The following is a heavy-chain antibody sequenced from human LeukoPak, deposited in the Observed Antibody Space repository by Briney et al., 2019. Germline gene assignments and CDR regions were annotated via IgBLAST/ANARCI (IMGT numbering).Heavy chain of an antibody. CDR3: ARGLKDYYYYYYMDV. J-gene: IGHJ6*03. D-gene: IGHD3-16*01. Sequence: SETLSLTCTVSGGSISSSSYYWGWIRQPPGKGLEWIGSIYYSESTYYNPSLKSRVTISVDTSKNQFSLKLSSVTAADTAVYYCARGLKDYYYYYYMDVWGKGTTVTVSS. CDR1: GGSISSSSYY. V-gene: IGHV4-39*07. CDR2: IYYSEST.